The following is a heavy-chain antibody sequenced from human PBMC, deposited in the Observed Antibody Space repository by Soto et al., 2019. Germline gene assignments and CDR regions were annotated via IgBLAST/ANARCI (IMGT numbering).Heavy chain of an antibody. D-gene: IGHD3-22*01. CDR1: GGSISNSGFC. V-gene: IGHV4-39*01. Sequence: QLQLQESGPGLVKPSETLSLTCSVSGGSISNSGFCWGWIRHPPGKGLEWIGSICYSGSTYYNPSLKSRVTISADTSKNQFSLKVSSVTAADTAVYHCARYRYDSSTLSHGRWFDPWGQGALVTVSS. J-gene: IGHJ5*02. CDR3: ARYRYDSSTLSHGRWFDP. CDR2: ICYSGST.